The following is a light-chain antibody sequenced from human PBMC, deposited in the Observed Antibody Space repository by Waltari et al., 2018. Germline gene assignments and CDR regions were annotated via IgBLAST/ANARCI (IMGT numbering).Light chain of an antibody. J-gene: IGKJ4*01. Sequence: CKASQTVRTTYVACDQQNPGQAPTLLIYGASSRATGIPDRCSGSGSGTDFALTISSLEPEDFAVYYCQQYDISPLTFGGGTKVEIK. V-gene: IGKV3-20*01. CDR3: QQYDISPLT. CDR2: GAS. CDR1: QTVRTTY.